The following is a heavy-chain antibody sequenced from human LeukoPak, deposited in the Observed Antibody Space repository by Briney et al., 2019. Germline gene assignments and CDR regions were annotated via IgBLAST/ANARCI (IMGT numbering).Heavy chain of an antibody. V-gene: IGHV4-39*01. J-gene: IGHJ5*02. CDR2: IYYSGST. Sequence: PSETLSLTCTVSGGSISSNSYYWGWIRQPPGRGLEWIGSIYYSGSTYYNPSLKSRIIMSVDTSQNQFSLKLSSVTSADTALYYCARHNYYNFWNALNWFAPWGQGTPVTVSS. D-gene: IGHD3-3*01. CDR3: ARHNYYNFWNALNWFAP. CDR1: GGSISSNSYY.